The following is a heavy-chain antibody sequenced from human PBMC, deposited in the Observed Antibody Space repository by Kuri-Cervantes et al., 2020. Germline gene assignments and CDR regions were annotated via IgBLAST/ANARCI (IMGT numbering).Heavy chain of an antibody. J-gene: IGHJ4*02. CDR1: GGSFSGYS. V-gene: IGHV4-34*01. D-gene: IGHD1-1*01. Sequence: SETLSLTCAVYGGSFSGYSWSWIRQPPGKGLEWIGEINHSGSTNYNPSLKSRVTMSVDTSKKKFSLNLKSVTAADTAVYYCASGGWKFDYWGQGTLVTVSS. CDR2: INHSGST. CDR3: ASGGWKFDY.